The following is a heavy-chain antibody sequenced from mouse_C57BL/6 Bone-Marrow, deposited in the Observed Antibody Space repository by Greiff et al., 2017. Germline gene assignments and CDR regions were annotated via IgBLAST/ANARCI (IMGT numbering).Heavy chain of an antibody. J-gene: IGHJ2*01. CDR2: IDPENGDT. CDR3: ARCLNYFDY. V-gene: IGHV14-4*01. Sequence: VQLQQSGAELVRPGASVKLSCTASGFNIKDDYMNWVKQRPEQGLEWIGWIDPENGDTEYASKFQGKATITADTSSNTAYLQLSSLTSEDTAVYYCARCLNYFDYWGQGTTLTVSS. D-gene: IGHD6-5*01. CDR1: GFNIKDDY.